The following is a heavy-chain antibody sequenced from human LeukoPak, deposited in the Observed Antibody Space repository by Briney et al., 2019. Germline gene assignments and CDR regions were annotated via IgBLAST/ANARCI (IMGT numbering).Heavy chain of an antibody. Sequence: SETLSLTCTVSGGSISGHYWSWIRQSPGRGLEWIGNIWTSGITKYNPSLNSRVSISIDTSKNQFSLKVSSMTAADTAVYYCAKQAQDGSDNYFDPWGQGTLVTVSS. CDR1: GGSISGHY. CDR2: IWTSGIT. D-gene: IGHD1-14*01. V-gene: IGHV4-4*09. J-gene: IGHJ5*02. CDR3: AKQAQDGSDNYFDP.